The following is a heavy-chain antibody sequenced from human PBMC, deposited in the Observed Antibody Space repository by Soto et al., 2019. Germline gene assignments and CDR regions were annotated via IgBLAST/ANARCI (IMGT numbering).Heavy chain of an antibody. D-gene: IGHD2-15*01. CDR3: ARDLPSSGGSVLAGVH. CDR1: GGTFSSYA. J-gene: IGHJ4*02. V-gene: IGHV1-69*01. CDR2: IIPIFGTA. Sequence: QVKLVQSGAEVKKPGSSVKVSCKASGGTFSSYAISWVRQAPGQGLEWMGGIIPIFGTANYAQKFQGRVTITADESTSTAYRELSSLRSEDTAVYYCARDLPSSGGSVLAGVHWGQGTLVTVSS.